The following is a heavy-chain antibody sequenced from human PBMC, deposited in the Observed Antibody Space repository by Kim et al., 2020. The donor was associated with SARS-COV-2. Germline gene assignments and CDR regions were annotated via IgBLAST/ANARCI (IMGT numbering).Heavy chain of an antibody. CDR2: TYYRSKWYN. J-gene: IGHJ4*02. Sequence: SQTLSLTCAISGDSVSSNSAAWNWIRQSPSRGLEWLGRTYYRSKWYNDYAVSVKSRITINPDTSKNQFSLQLNSVTPEDTAVYYCARVSMKSHYGSYSFDYWGQGTLVTVSS. D-gene: IGHD1-26*01. CDR1: GDSVSSNSAA. V-gene: IGHV6-1*01. CDR3: ARVSMKSHYGSYSFDY.